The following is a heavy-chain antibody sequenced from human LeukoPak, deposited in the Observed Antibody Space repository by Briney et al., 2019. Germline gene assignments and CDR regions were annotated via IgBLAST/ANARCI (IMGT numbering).Heavy chain of an antibody. CDR3: ARALGPYCSSTSCYPAENWFDP. CDR1: GGSISSSSYH. V-gene: IGHV4-39*07. Sequence: SDTLSLTCTVSGGSISSSSYHWGWIRQPPGKGLEWIGSLYYSESPYYNPYIKRRVTISVDTSKNHYSLKLSSVTAADTAVYYCARALGPYCSSTSCYPAENWFDPWGQGTLVTVSS. CDR2: LYYSESP. J-gene: IGHJ5*02. D-gene: IGHD2-2*01.